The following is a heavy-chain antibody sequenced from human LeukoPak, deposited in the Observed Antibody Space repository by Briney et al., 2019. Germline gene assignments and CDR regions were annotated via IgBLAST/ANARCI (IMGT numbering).Heavy chain of an antibody. CDR1: GFTFSSYS. V-gene: IGHV3-21*01. CDR2: ISSSSSYI. D-gene: IGHD3-3*01. Sequence: GGSLRLSCAASGFTFSSYSMNWVRQAPGKGLEWVSSISSSSSYIYYADSVKGRFTISRDNAKNSLYLQMNSLRAEDKAVYYCARDPENYDFWSGYHSDYWGQGTLVTVSS. J-gene: IGHJ4*02. CDR3: ARDPENYDFWSGYHSDY.